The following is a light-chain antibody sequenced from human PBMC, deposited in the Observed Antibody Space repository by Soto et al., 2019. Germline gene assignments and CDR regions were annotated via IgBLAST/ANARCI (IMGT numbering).Light chain of an antibody. V-gene: IGKV3-20*01. CDR1: QSVRNSY. Sequence: EIVLTQSPGTLSLSPGERVTLSCRASQSVRNSYLAWYQQRPGQAPRLLIYGASSRATGIPDRFSGSGSGTEFTLTISSLQPDDFATYYCQHYNSYSEAFGQGTKVELK. J-gene: IGKJ1*01. CDR2: GAS. CDR3: QHYNSYSEA.